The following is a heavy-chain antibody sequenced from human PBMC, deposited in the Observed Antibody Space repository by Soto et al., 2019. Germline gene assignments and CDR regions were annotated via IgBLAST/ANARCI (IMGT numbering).Heavy chain of an antibody. J-gene: IGHJ4*02. CDR3: ARDPGDDGGDY. Sequence: SETLCLTCAVAGGTISSSNWWSRVCQPPGKGLEWIGEIYHSGSTNYNPSLKSRVTISVDKSKNQFSLKLSSVTAADTAVYYCARDPGDDGGDYWGQGTLVTVSS. D-gene: IGHD2-21*02. CDR2: IYHSGST. CDR1: GGTISSSNW. V-gene: IGHV4-4*02.